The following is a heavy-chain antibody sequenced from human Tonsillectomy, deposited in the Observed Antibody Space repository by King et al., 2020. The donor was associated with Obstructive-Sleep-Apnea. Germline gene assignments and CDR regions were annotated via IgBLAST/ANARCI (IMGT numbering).Heavy chain of an antibody. V-gene: IGHV4-59*01. CDR3: ARDRSHYDSSDFYPYGMDV. J-gene: IGHJ6*02. CDR1: GDSINAYY. Sequence: QLQESGPGLVKPSETLSLTCTVSGDSINAYYWSWILQPPGKGLEWIGYIYYSGSTNYNPSLKSRVTIVVDTSKTQVSLKLSSVTAADTAVYYCARDRSHYDSSDFYPYGMDVWGQGTTVTVSS. CDR2: IYYSGST. D-gene: IGHD3-22*01.